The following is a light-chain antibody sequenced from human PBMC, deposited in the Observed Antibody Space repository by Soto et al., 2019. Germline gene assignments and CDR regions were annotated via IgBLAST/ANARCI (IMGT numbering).Light chain of an antibody. CDR1: TSNIGRNS. Sequence: QSVLTQPPSASGTPGQRVTISCSGTTSNIGRNSVNWYQQLPGTAPKLLIYNNDQRPSGVPDRFSGSKSGTSASLAISGLQSEDEADYYCEAGDDSLNGVVFDGGTKVTVL. CDR2: NND. J-gene: IGLJ2*01. CDR3: EAGDDSLNGVV. V-gene: IGLV1-44*01.